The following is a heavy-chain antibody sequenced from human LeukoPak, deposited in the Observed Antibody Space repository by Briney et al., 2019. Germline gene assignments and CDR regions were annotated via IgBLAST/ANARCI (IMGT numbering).Heavy chain of an antibody. CDR1: GGSFSGYY. Sequence: SETLTLTCAVSGGSFSGYYWSWIRQPPGKGLEWIGEINHSGSTNYNPYLKSRVTISVDTSKNQFSLKLSPVTAADTAVYYCARVKGRYYGSGSYSKGAFDIWGQGTMVTVSS. CDR3: ARVKGRYYGSGSYSKGAFDI. V-gene: IGHV4-34*01. J-gene: IGHJ3*02. D-gene: IGHD3-10*01. CDR2: INHSGST.